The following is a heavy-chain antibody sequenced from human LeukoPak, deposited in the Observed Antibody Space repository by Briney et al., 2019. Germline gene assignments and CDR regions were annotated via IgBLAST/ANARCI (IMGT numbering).Heavy chain of an antibody. V-gene: IGHV3-9*01. Sequence: PGGSLRLSCAASGFTFDDYDMHWVRQAPGKGLEWVSGISWNSGSIGYADSVKGRFTISRDNAKNSLYLQMNSLRAEDTALYYCAKDMSYQPRNAFDIWGQGTMVTVSS. CDR2: ISWNSGSI. J-gene: IGHJ3*02. D-gene: IGHD2-2*01. CDR1: GFTFDDYD. CDR3: AKDMSYQPRNAFDI.